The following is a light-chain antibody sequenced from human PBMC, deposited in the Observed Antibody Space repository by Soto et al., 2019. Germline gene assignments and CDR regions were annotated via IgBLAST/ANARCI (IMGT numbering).Light chain of an antibody. J-gene: IGKJ4*01. CDR1: QSVNSN. Sequence: EIVMTQSPATLSVSPGERATLSCRASQSVNSNLAWYQQKPGQAPRLLIYGVFNRATGFPARFSGSGSGTEFTLTISSVQSEDFAVYYCQHYNNWPLTFGGGTKVDIK. V-gene: IGKV3D-15*01. CDR2: GVF. CDR3: QHYNNWPLT.